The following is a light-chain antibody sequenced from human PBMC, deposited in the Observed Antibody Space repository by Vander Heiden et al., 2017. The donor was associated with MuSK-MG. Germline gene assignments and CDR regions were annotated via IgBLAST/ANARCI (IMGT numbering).Light chain of an antibody. Sequence: DIQMTQSPSTLSASVGDRVTITCRASQSVDSWLAWYQQRPGKAPRLLMHKASTLHTGVSSRFSGSRSGTEFTLTISSLQPDDFATYYCQQDQTYLATFGGGTTVEMK. CDR1: QSVDSW. V-gene: IGKV1-5*03. J-gene: IGKJ4*01. CDR3: QQDQTYLAT. CDR2: KAS.